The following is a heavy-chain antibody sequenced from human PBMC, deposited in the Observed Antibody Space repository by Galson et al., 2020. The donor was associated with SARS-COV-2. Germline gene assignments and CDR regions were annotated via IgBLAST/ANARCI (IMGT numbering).Heavy chain of an antibody. CDR3: AREGLQLVDY. J-gene: IGHJ4*02. CDR2: ISYDGSNK. Sequence: GGSLRLSCAASGFTVSSYAMPWVRQAPGKGLEWVAVISYDGSNKYYADSVKGRFTISRDNSKKTLYLQMNSLRAEDTAVYYCAREGLQLVDYWGQGTLVTVSS. CDR1: GFTVSSYA. D-gene: IGHD5-18*01. V-gene: IGHV3-30*01.